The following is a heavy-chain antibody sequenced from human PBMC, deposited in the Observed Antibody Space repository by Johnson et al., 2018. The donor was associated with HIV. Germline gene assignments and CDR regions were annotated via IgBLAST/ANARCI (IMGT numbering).Heavy chain of an antibody. CDR3: TKDGGEEHDALDI. J-gene: IGHJ3*02. CDR2: IDTAGST. D-gene: IGHD3-16*01. V-gene: IGHV3-66*01. Sequence: VQLVESGGGLVQPGGSLRLSCAASGFTFSSYAMHWVRQAPGKGLEWVSVIDTAGSTYDADSVKGRFNISRDISKHTLYLQMNSLRAEETAVYYCTKDGGEEHDALDIWGQGTMVTVSS. CDR1: GFTFSSYA.